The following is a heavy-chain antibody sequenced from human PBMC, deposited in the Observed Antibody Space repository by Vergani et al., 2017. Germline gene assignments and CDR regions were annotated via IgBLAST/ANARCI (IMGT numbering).Heavy chain of an antibody. CDR1: GYTFTGYY. D-gene: IGHD1/OR15-1a*01. CDR2: INPNSGGT. J-gene: IGHJ3*02. V-gene: IGHV1-2*02. CDR3: AGRPSRRKSTTGFDAFDI. Sequence: QVQLVQSGAEVKKPGASVKVSCKASGYTFTGYYMHWVRQAPGQGLEWMGWINPNSGGTNYAQKFQGRVTMTRDTSISTAYMELSRLRSDDTAVYYCAGRPSRRKSTTGFDAFDIWGQGTMVTVSS.